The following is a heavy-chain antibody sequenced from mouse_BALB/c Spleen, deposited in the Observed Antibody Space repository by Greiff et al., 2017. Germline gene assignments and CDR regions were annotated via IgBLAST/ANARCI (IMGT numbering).Heavy chain of an antibody. CDR3: ARHAVTTASYAMDY. D-gene: IGHD1-2*01. J-gene: IGHJ4*01. V-gene: IGHV5-12-1*01. Sequence: EVKLVESGGGLVKPGGSLKLSCAASGFAFSSYDMSWVRQTPEKRLEWVAYISSGGGSTYYPDTVKGRFTISRDNAKNTLYLQMSSLKSEDTAMYYCARHAVTTASYAMDYWGQGTSVTVSS. CDR2: ISSGGGST. CDR1: GFAFSSYD.